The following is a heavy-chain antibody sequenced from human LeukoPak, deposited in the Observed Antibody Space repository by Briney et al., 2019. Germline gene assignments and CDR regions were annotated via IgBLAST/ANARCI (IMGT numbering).Heavy chain of an antibody. CDR3: ARRGLGRWFDP. Sequence: SETLSLTCSASGDSISSSTYYWGWIRQPPGKGLEWIGSVHYSGTTYYNPSLKSRVTISVDTSKNQFSLKLSSVTAADTAVYYCARRGLGRWFDPWGQGTLVTVSS. D-gene: IGHD1-14*01. CDR2: VHYSGTT. CDR1: GDSISSSTYY. J-gene: IGHJ5*02. V-gene: IGHV4-39*07.